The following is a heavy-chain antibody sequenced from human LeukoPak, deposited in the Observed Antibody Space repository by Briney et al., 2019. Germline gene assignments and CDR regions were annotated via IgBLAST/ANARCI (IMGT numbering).Heavy chain of an antibody. CDR3: ARVGAVAGNN. J-gene: IGHJ4*02. CDR2: ISSSSSYI. CDR1: GFTFSSYS. V-gene: IGHV3-21*01. D-gene: IGHD6-19*01. Sequence: PGGSLRLSCAASGFTFSSYSMKWVRQAPGKGLEWVSSISSSSSYIYYADSVKGRFTISRDNAKNSLYLQMNSLRAEDTAVYYCARVGAVAGNNWGQGTLVTVSS.